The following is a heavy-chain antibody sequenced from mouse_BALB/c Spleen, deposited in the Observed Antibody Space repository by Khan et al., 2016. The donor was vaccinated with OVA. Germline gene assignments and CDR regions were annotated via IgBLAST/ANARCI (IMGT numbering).Heavy chain of an antibody. V-gene: IGHV2-6-1*01. CDR2: IWSDGST. Sequence: QVQLKDSGPGLVAPSQSLSITCTISGFSSTNYGVHWVRQPPGKGLEWLAVIWSDGSTTYNSALKSRLTITKDNSKSQVFLKMNSLQTDDTAIYVCARQPYYHYNVMDYWGQGTSVTVSS. J-gene: IGHJ4*01. D-gene: IGHD2-10*01. CDR3: ARQPYYHYNVMDY. CDR1: GFSSTNYG.